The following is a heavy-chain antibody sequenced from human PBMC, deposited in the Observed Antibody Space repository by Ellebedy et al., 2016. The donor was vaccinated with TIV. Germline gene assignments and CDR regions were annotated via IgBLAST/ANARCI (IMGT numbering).Heavy chain of an antibody. CDR3: AHIRSSGWSTEFWDY. CDR2: IYWNDDK. CDR1: GFSLSTSGVG. V-gene: IGHV2-5*01. J-gene: IGHJ4*02. Sequence: SGPTLVKPTQTLTLTCSFSGFSLSTSGVGVGWIRQPPGKALEWLALIYWNDDKRYSPSLKSRLTITKDTSKNQVVLTMTNMDPVDTATYYCAHIRSSGWSTEFWDYWGQGTLVTVSS. D-gene: IGHD6-19*01.